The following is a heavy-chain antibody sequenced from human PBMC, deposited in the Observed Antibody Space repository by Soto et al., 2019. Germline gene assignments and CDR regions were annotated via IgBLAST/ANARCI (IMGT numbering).Heavy chain of an antibody. D-gene: IGHD5-18*01. CDR1: RGSIGNYY. CDR3: ARDYDVNTALDYWYFDL. V-gene: IGHV4-4*07. J-gene: IGHJ2*01. Sequence: QVQLQESGPGLVKPSESLSLTCTVSRGSIGNYYWACIRQSAGKGLEWIGRIYTSGRTHYNPSLTGRVTMSIDTSKNQFSLRLTSVTAADTAMYYCARDYDVNTALDYWYFDLWGRGTLVTVSS. CDR2: IYTSGRT.